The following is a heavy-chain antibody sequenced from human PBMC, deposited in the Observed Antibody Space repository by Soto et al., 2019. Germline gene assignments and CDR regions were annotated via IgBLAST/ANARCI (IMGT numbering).Heavy chain of an antibody. CDR3: ARDAEGIDY. CDR2: IYHSGST. V-gene: IGHV4-30-2*01. CDR1: GGSISSGGYS. Sequence: SETLSLTCAVSGGSISSGGYSWSWIRQPPGKGLEWIGYIYHSGSTYYNPSLKSRVTISVDRSKNQFSLKLSSVTAADTAVYYCARDAEGIDYWGQGTLVTVSS. J-gene: IGHJ4*02.